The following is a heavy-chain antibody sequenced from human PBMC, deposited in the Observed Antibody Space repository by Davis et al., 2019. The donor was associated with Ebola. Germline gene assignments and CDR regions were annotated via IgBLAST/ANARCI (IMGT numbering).Heavy chain of an antibody. Sequence: MPSETLSLTCTVSGGSIISSSYYWDWIRQPPGKGLEWIGSIYYSGSTYYNLSLKSRVTISVDTSKNQFSLKLSSVTAADTAVYYCARDQWLRGYYYGMDVWGQGATVTVSS. CDR2: IYYSGST. CDR3: ARDQWLRGYYYGMDV. CDR1: GGSIISSSYY. V-gene: IGHV4-39*07. J-gene: IGHJ6*02. D-gene: IGHD5-12*01.